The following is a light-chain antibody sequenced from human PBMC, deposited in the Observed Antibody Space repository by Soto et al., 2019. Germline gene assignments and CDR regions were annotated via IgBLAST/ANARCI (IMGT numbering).Light chain of an antibody. Sequence: QSALTQPASVSGSPGQSITISCTGTSSDVGAYDFVSWYQHSPGKAPKLVTFDVTHRPPGISDRFSGSKSAKTASLTISGLQAADEAFYYCSSYTTRSTLVFGGGTKLTVL. CDR1: SSDVGAYDF. CDR2: DVT. J-gene: IGLJ2*01. CDR3: SSYTTRSTLV. V-gene: IGLV2-14*01.